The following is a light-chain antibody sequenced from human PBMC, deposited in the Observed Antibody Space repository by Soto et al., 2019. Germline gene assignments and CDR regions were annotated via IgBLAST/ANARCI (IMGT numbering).Light chain of an antibody. CDR1: QDISNY. V-gene: IGKV1-33*01. CDR3: QQYDNLPRSN. J-gene: IGKJ5*01. Sequence: DIQMTQSPSSLSASVGDRVTITCQASQDISNYLNWYQQKPGKAPKLLIYDASNLETGVPSRFSGSGSGTYFTFTISSLQPEDIATYYCQQYDNLPRSNFDQGTRLEIK. CDR2: DAS.